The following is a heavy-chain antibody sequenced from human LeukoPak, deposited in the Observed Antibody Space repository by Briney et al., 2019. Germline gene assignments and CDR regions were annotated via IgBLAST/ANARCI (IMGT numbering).Heavy chain of an antibody. V-gene: IGHV3-30*18. CDR1: GFTFSSHG. CDR2: ISYDGSNK. Sequence: GRSLRLSCAASGFTFSSHGMHWVRQAPGKGLEWVAVISYDGSNKYYADSVKGRFTISRDNSKNTLYLQMNSLRAEDTAVYYCAKGAGTSCFDYWGQGTLVTVSS. J-gene: IGHJ4*02. CDR3: AKGAGTSCFDY. D-gene: IGHD2-2*01.